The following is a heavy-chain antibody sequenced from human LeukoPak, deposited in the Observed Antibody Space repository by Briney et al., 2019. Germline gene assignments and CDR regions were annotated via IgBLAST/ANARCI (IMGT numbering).Heavy chain of an antibody. CDR3: AKNHYNTDSYSDY. D-gene: IGHD1-14*01. J-gene: IGHJ4*02. Sequence: GGSLRLSCAASGFTFSSYAMSWVRQAPGKGLEWVSAISGGGGSTYYADSVKGRFTISRDNSKNTVYLQMNSLRAEDTAVYYCAKNHYNTDSYSDYWGQGTLVTVSS. CDR2: ISGGGGST. V-gene: IGHV3-23*01. CDR1: GFTFSSYA.